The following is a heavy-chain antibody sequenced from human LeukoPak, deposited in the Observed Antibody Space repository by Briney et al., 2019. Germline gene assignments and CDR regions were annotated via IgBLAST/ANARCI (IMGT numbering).Heavy chain of an antibody. J-gene: IGHJ3*02. CDR1: GYSFTTYW. Sequence: GESLKISCKGSGYSFTTYWIGWVRQMPGKGLEWMGIIYPGDSDTRYSPSFQGKVTISADKSITTAYLQWNSLKASDTAMYYCARTQYSGSYYTAFDIWGRGTMVTVSS. CDR3: ARTQYSGSYYTAFDI. V-gene: IGHV5-51*01. CDR2: IYPGDSDT. D-gene: IGHD1-26*01.